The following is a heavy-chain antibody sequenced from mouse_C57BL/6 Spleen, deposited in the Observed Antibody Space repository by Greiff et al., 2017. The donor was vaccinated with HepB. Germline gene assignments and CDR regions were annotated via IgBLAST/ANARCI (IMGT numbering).Heavy chain of an antibody. CDR1: GFTFSDYG. CDR3: ARSTMGTTRAMDY. D-gene: IGHD2-2*01. J-gene: IGHJ4*01. V-gene: IGHV5-17*01. CDR2: ISSGSSTI. Sequence: EVQLVESGGGLVQPGGSLKLSCAASGFTFSDYGMHWVRQAPAKGLEWVAYISSGSSTIYYADTVKGPFTISRDNAKNTLFLQMTSLRSEDTAMYYCARSTMGTTRAMDYWGQGTSGTGSS.